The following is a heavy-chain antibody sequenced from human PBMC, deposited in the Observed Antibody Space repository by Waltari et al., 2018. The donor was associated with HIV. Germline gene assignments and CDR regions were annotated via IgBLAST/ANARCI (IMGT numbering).Heavy chain of an antibody. CDR3: AAYGSGSSRALDY. CDR1: GGSISSYY. D-gene: IGHD3-10*01. V-gene: IGHV4-59*01. J-gene: IGHJ4*02. CDR2: IYYSGTT. Sequence: QVQLQESGPGLVKPSETLSLTCTVSGGSISSYYWSWIRQPPGKGLEWIVYIYYSGTTNYSPSLKNRVTISVDTSKNQFSLKLSSVTAADTAVYYCAAYGSGSSRALDYWGQGSLVTVSS.